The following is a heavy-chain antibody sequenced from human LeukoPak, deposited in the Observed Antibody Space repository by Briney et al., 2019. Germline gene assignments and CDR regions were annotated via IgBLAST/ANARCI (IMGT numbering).Heavy chain of an antibody. V-gene: IGHV1-69*13. Sequence: SVTVSCKASGGTFSSYAISWVRQAPGQGLEWMGGIIPIFGTANYAQKFQGRVTITADESTSTAYMELSSLRSEDTAVYYCARGPYSSSHFDPWGQGTLVTVSS. CDR1: GGTFSSYA. CDR2: IIPIFGTA. CDR3: ARGPYSSSHFDP. J-gene: IGHJ5*02. D-gene: IGHD6-13*01.